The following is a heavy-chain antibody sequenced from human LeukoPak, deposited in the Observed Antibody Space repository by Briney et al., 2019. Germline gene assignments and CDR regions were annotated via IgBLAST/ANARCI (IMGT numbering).Heavy chain of an antibody. CDR1: GFTVSSNY. CDR3: TTDGVGVEGATYDN. V-gene: IGHV3-66*01. D-gene: IGHD1-26*01. CDR2: ICSGGST. J-gene: IGHJ4*02. Sequence: GGSLRLSCAASGFTVSSNYMSWVRQVPEKGLEWVSVICSGGSTFYADSVKGRFTISRDDSKNTLYLQMNSLKTEDTAVYYCTTDGVGVEGATYDNWGQGTLVSVSS.